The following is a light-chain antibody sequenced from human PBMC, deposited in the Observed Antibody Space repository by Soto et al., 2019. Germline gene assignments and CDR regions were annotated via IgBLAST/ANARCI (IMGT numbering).Light chain of an antibody. CDR2: EVS. J-gene: IGLJ1*01. CDR3: SSYAGSGRV. CDR1: SSDVGGYNY. V-gene: IGLV2-8*01. Sequence: QSALTQPPSASGSPGQSVTISCTGTSSDVGGYNYVSWYQQHPGKAPKLMIYEVSKRPSGVPDRFSGSKSGNTASLTVSGLQAEDEADYCCSSYAGSGRVFGTGTKLTVL.